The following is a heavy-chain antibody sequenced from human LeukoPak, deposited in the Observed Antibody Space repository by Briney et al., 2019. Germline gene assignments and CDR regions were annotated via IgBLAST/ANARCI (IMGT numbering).Heavy chain of an antibody. CDR3: AKASGPSGYYYMDV. J-gene: IGHJ6*03. CDR2: IIGSGGNT. Sequence: SGGPLILSCAASGFTFSSYAMSWVRQAPGKGLEWVSAIIGSGGNTYYADSVKGRFTISRDNSKNTLYMHMNSLRADDTAIYYCAKASGPSGYYYMDVRGKGTTVTVSS. V-gene: IGHV3-23*01. CDR1: GFTFSSYA.